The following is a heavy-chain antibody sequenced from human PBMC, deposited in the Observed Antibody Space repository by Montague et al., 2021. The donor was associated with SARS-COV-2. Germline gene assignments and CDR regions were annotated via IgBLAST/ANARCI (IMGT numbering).Heavy chain of an antibody. J-gene: IGHJ6*02. CDR3: ARESIVVVPAEIYYYGMDV. D-gene: IGHD2-2*01. CDR1: GGSISGSY. Sequence: SETLSLTCTISGGSISGSYWSWIRQPPGKGLEWIGCLYYSGSANYNPSLRSRVTISADTSKNQFSLKLSSVTAADTAAYYCARESIVVVPAEIYYYGMDVWGQGTTVTVSS. CDR2: LYYSGSA. V-gene: IGHV4-59*01.